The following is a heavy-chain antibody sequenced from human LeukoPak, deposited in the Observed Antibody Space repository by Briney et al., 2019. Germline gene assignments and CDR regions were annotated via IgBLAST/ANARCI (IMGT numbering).Heavy chain of an antibody. J-gene: IGHJ4*02. CDR2: IYHSGST. Sequence: SQTLSLTGAVSGYSISSGYYWGWIRQPPGKGLEWIVSIYHSGSTYYNPSLKSRVTISVDTSKNQFSLKLSSVTAADTAVYYCAGGNGYSRKQTVYYFDYWGQGTLVTVSS. D-gene: IGHD6-13*01. CDR3: AGGNGYSRKQTVYYFDY. V-gene: IGHV4-38-2*01. CDR1: GYSISSGYY.